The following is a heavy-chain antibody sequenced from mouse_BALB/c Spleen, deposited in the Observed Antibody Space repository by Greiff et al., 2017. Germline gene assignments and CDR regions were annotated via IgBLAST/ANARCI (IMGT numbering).Heavy chain of an antibody. CDR1: GVPITSGY. V-gene: IGHV3-8*02. CDR2: ISYSGST. J-gene: IGHJ2*01. Sequence: EVMLQESGPSLVKPSQTLFLTCSVTGVPITSGYWYWIRKFPENKLEYMGYISYSGSTYYNPPLQSRISIIRDTSKNQYYLQWKSVTTKDTATYYCARFRYGGGFEYWGQGSTRTVSS. CDR3: ARFRYGGGFEY. D-gene: IGHD1-2*01.